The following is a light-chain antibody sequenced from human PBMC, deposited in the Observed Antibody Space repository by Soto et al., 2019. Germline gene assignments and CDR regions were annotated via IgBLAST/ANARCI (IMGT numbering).Light chain of an antibody. Sequence: DIQMTQSPSTLSGSVGDRVTITCRASQTISSWLAWYQQKPGKAPKLLIYKPSTLKSGVPSRFSGSGSGTEFTLTISSLQPDDFATYYCQHYNSYSEAFGQGTKVDSK. CDR3: QHYNSYSEA. J-gene: IGKJ1*01. CDR1: QTISSW. V-gene: IGKV1-5*03. CDR2: KPS.